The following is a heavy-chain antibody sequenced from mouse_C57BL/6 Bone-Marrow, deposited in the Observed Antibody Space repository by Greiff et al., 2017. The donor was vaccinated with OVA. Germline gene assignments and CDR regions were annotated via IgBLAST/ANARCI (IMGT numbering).Heavy chain of an antibody. D-gene: IGHD4-1*01. CDR2: ISYDGSN. CDR1: GYSITSGYY. CDR3: ARELGQWYFDV. J-gene: IGHJ1*03. Sequence: DVQLQESGPGLVKPSQSLSLTCSVTGYSITSGYYWNWIRQFPGNKLEWMGYISYDGSNNYNPSLKNRISIARDTSKNQFFLKLNSVTTEDTATYYCARELGQWYFDVWGTGTTVTVSS. V-gene: IGHV3-6*01.